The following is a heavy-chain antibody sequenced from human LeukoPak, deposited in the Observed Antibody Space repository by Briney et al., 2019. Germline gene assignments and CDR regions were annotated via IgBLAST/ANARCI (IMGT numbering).Heavy chain of an antibody. Sequence: SVKVSCKASGGTFSSYAISWVRQAPGQGLEWMGGIIPIFGTANYAQKFQGRVTITADESSSTAYMELSSLRSEDTAVYYCASIVVPAAKPYYYYGMDVWGQGTTVTVSS. CDR2: IIPIFGTA. D-gene: IGHD2-2*01. J-gene: IGHJ6*02. CDR1: GGTFSSYA. V-gene: IGHV1-69*13. CDR3: ASIVVPAAKPYYYYGMDV.